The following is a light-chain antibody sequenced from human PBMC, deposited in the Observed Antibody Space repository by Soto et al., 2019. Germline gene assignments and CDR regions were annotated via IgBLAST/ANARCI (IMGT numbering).Light chain of an antibody. CDR2: GAY. Sequence: EIVLTQFPGTLSLSPGERATLSCRASQSVTSNSLAWYQQKVGRAPRVLIYGAYNRATGIPDRFSGSGYGTDFTLTITRLEPEDFAVYFCQQYGSSPRTFGQGTRLEIK. CDR1: QSVTSNS. CDR3: QQYGSSPRT. J-gene: IGKJ5*01. V-gene: IGKV3-20*01.